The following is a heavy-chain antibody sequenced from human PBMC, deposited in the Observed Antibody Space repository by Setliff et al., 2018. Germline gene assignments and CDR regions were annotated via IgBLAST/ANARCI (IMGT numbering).Heavy chain of an antibody. V-gene: IGHV4-39*07. CDR1: GGSVSSTSHY. CDR2: VYYSGYT. Sequence: PSETLSLTCNVSGGSVSSTSHYWGWIRQPPGKGMEWIGSVYYSGYTYYNPSLQSLVTISVDTPNNQFSLMLSSVTAADTAVYYFRLANCSKNCEEALDYWSQGTLVTVSS. CDR3: RLANCSKNCEEALDY. D-gene: IGHD2-2*01. J-gene: IGHJ4*02.